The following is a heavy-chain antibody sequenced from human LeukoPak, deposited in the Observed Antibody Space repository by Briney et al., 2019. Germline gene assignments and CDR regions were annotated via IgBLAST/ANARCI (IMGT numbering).Heavy chain of an antibody. CDR2: INHSGST. D-gene: IGHD1-26*01. CDR3: ARSLWELRNNWFDT. V-gene: IGHV4-34*01. J-gene: IGHJ5*02. CDR1: GGCFSGYY. Sequence: SETLSLTCAAYGGCFSGYYWSWIRQPPGKGLEWIGEINHSGSTNYNPALKSGVTISVDTYKDQFPLKLSSVTAADTAVYYCARSLWELRNNWFDTWGKGTLVTVSS.